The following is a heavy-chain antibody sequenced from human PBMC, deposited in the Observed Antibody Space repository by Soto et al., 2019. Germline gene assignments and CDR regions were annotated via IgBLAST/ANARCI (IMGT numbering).Heavy chain of an antibody. CDR2: ISSSGSTI. CDR1: GFTFSSYE. V-gene: IGHV3-48*03. D-gene: IGHD1-26*01. Sequence: EVQLVESGGGLVQPGGSLRLSCAASGFTFSSYEMNWVRQAPGKGLEWVSYISSSGSTIYYADSVKGRFTISRDNAKNSQNLLMISLISEDTAVYYCARYSFAEYYYYCMDVWCQGTTVTVS. CDR3: ARYSFAEYYYYCMDV. J-gene: IGHJ6*02.